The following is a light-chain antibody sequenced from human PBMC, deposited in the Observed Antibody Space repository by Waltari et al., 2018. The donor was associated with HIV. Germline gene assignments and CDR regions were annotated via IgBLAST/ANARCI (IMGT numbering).Light chain of an antibody. J-gene: IGLJ3*02. Sequence: YVLTQPPSVSVAPGKTASLACGGDNIGSKSVHWYQQTPGQAPVLVVYYGSERPPGISERISGSNSGNTATLTISRVEAGDEADYYCQVWDTVTDQGVFGGGTKLTVL. V-gene: IGLV3-21*04. CDR2: YGS. CDR1: NIGSKS. CDR3: QVWDTVTDQGV.